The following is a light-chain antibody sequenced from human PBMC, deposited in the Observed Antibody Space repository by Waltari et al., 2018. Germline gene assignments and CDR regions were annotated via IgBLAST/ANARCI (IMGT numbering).Light chain of an antibody. J-gene: IGLJ3*02. Sequence: VSGSPGQSITISCTGTSSDVGDYNLVSWYQQHAGQVPKLIIYEVNKRPSGFSTRFSGSRSGNTASLTISGLQAEDEATYFCCSYAGTTSWLFGGGTKVTVL. CDR3: CSYAGTTSWL. CDR2: EVN. V-gene: IGLV2-23*02. CDR1: SSDVGDYNL.